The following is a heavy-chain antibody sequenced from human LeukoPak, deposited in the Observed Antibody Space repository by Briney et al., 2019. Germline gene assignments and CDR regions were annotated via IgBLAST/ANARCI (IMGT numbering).Heavy chain of an antibody. J-gene: IGHJ6*02. CDR1: GFTFSDVW. V-gene: IGHV3-33*08. D-gene: IGHD4-17*01. Sequence: GGSLRLSCAASGFTFSDVWMSWVRQAPGKGLEWVAVIWYDGSNKYYADSVKGRFTISRDNSKNTLYLQMNSLRAEDTAVYYCARGYGDKASNLYYYYGMDVWGQGTTVTVSS. CDR3: ARGYGDKASNLYYYYGMDV. CDR2: IWYDGSNK.